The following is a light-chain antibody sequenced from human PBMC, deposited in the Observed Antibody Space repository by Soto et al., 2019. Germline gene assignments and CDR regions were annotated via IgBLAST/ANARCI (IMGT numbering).Light chain of an antibody. J-gene: IGLJ1*01. Sequence: QSALTQPASVSGSPGQSITISCTGGSSDIGGYNYVSWFQQHPGKAPKLMIYEVTNRPSGVSNRFSGSKSGSTASLTISGLQAEDEAAYYCSSYTSRNTLVFGTGTKLTVL. V-gene: IGLV2-14*01. CDR2: EVT. CDR1: SSDIGGYNY. CDR3: SSYTSRNTLV.